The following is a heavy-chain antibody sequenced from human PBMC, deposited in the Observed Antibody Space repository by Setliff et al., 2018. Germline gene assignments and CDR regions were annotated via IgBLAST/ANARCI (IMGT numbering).Heavy chain of an antibody. D-gene: IGHD3-22*01. CDR1: GYDFSMYW. V-gene: IGHV5-51*01. CDR2: ISPEDSDV. CDR3: ARSRRDGYDSRGHYYGGPLYFDY. Sequence: PGESLTISCQGSGYDFSMYWIGWVRQTPGRGLEWMGIISPEDSDVRYSPSFQGHVAISADKSVNMVYLQWSSLKASDIGTYYCARSRRDGYDSRGHYYGGPLYFDYWGQGTLVTVSS. J-gene: IGHJ4*02.